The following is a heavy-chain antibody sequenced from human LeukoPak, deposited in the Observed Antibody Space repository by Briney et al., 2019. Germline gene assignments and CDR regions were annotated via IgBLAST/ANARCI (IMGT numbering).Heavy chain of an antibody. CDR3: AKPKESSGWQRWYFDY. CDR2: ISSSGSTI. Sequence: GGSLRLSCAASGFTFSDYNMSWVRQAPGKGLEWVSYISSSGSTIYYADSVKGRFTISRDNAKNSLYLQMNSLRAEGTAVYYCAKPKESSGWQRWYFDYWGQGTLVTVSS. V-gene: IGHV3-11*01. D-gene: IGHD6-19*01. CDR1: GFTFSDYN. J-gene: IGHJ4*02.